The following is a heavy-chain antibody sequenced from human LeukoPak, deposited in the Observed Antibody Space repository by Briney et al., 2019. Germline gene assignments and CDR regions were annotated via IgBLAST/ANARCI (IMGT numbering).Heavy chain of an antibody. V-gene: IGHV3-74*01. CDR3: AREYFYGTGLIDY. CDR2: INSDGGST. J-gene: IGHJ4*02. Sequence: GGSLRLSCAASGFTFSTYWMHWVRQAPGKGLVWVSRINSDGGSTSYADSVKGRFTISRDNAKNTVYLQMNSLRAEDTAVYYCAREYFYGTGLIDYWGQGTLVTVSS. CDR1: GFTFSTYW. D-gene: IGHD3-10*01.